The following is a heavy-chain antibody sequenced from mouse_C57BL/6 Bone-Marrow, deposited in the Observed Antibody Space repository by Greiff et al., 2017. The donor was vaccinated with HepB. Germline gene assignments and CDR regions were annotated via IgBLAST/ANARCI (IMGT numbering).Heavy chain of an antibody. V-gene: IGHV1-69*01. CDR3: ARSNYGYYYAMDY. J-gene: IGHJ4*01. CDR1: GYTFTSYW. D-gene: IGHD2-5*01. Sequence: VKLQQPGAELVMPGASVKLSCKASGYTFTSYWMHWVKQRPGQGLEWIGEIDPSDSYTNYNQKFKGKSTLTVDKSSSTAYMQLSSLTSEDSAVYYCARSNYGYYYAMDYWGQGTSVTVSS. CDR2: IDPSDSYT.